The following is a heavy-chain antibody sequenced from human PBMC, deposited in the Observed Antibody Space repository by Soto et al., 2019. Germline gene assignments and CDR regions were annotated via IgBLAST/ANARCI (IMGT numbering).Heavy chain of an antibody. D-gene: IGHD1-26*01. CDR2: IKSKTDGGTT. CDR1: GFSFSNGW. Sequence: ELQLVESGGGLVKPGGSLRLSCAASGFSFSNGWMNWVRQGPGKGLGWVGRIKSKTDGGTTDYAAPVKGRFCISRDDSNNTLYLQMTSLKIEDTAVYYCTTDEWEWGQGTLVTVSS. V-gene: IGHV3-15*05. J-gene: IGHJ4*02. CDR3: TTDEWE.